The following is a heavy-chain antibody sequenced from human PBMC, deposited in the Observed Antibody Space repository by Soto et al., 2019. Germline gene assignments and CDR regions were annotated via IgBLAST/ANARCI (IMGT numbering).Heavy chain of an antibody. V-gene: IGHV4-34*01. J-gene: IGHJ5*02. Sequence: SETLSLTCAVYGGSFSGYYWSWIRQPPGKGLEWIGEINHSGSTNYNPSLKSRVTISVDTSKNQFSLKLSSVTAADTAVYYCARGAYHRLWLRNWFDPWGQGTLVTVSS. CDR3: ARGAYHRLWLRNWFDP. D-gene: IGHD5-18*01. CDR1: GGSFSGYY. CDR2: INHSGST.